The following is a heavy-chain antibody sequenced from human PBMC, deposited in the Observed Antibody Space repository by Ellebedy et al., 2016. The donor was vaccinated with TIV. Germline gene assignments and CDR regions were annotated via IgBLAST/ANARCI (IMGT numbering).Heavy chain of an antibody. J-gene: IGHJ4*02. Sequence: GESLKISCKGSGYSFTSYGISWVRQAPGQGLEWMGWISSYNGNTNYAQKLQGRVTMTTDTSTITAYMELRSLRSDDTAVYYCARRRAGYPDSGYYFDYWGQGTLVTVSS. CDR3: ARRRAGYPDSGYYFDY. V-gene: IGHV1-18*01. D-gene: IGHD5-24*01. CDR1: GYSFTSYG. CDR2: ISSYNGNT.